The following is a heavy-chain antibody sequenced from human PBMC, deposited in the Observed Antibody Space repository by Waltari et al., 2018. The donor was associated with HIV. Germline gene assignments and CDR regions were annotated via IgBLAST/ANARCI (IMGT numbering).Heavy chain of an antibody. Sequence: EVQLVESGGGLVQPGGSLRLSCAASGFIFSSYWMSWVRQAPGKGLEGGANIKQDGRDKSYVDSGKGRFTISRDNAKKSLYLQMNSLRAEDTAVYYCARLTAIGYFDYWGQGTLVTVSS. CDR1: GFIFSSYW. D-gene: IGHD2-21*02. CDR2: IKQDGRDK. V-gene: IGHV3-7*01. CDR3: ARLTAIGYFDY. J-gene: IGHJ4*02.